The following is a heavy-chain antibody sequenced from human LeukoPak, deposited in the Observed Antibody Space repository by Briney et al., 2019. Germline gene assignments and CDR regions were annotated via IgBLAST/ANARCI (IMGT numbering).Heavy chain of an antibody. Sequence: PSETLSLTCTVSGGSISSSSYYWGWIRQPPGKGLEWIGSIYHSGSTYYNPSLKSRVTISVDTSKNQFSLKLSSVTAADTAVYYCASSRPYYYGSGSTFDYWGQGTLVTVSS. V-gene: IGHV4-39*07. J-gene: IGHJ4*02. CDR2: IYHSGST. D-gene: IGHD3-10*01. CDR1: GGSISSSSYY. CDR3: ASSRPYYYGSGSTFDY.